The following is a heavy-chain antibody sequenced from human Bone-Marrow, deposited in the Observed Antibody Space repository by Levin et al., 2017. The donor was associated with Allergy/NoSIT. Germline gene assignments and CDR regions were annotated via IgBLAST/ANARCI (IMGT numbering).Heavy chain of an antibody. D-gene: IGHD6-25*01. CDR3: ATSTYISAWTYFDY. CDR2: IYYTGST. Sequence: SETLSLTCTVSGGSISSLYWVWIRQPPGKGLEWIGHIYYTGSTNYNPSLKSRGTMSVDTSKNQFSLKLTSVTAADTAVYYCATSTYISAWTYFDYWGQGTLVTVSS. V-gene: IGHV4-59*11. J-gene: IGHJ4*02. CDR1: GGSISSLY.